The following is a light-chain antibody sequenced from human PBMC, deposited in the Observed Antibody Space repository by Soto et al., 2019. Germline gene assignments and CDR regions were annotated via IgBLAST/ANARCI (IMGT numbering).Light chain of an antibody. CDR1: QSISANY. CDR2: GVS. V-gene: IGKV3-20*01. Sequence: EIVLTQSPATLSLSPGERATLSCRASQSISANYLAWYQQKPGQAPRLLIYGVSIRATGIPDRFAGSGSGPDFTLTISRLEPEDFAVYYCHQYGVSPKTFGQGTTVGLK. J-gene: IGKJ1*01. CDR3: HQYGVSPKT.